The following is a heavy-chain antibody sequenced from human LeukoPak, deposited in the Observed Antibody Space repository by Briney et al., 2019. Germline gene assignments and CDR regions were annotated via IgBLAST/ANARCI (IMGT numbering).Heavy chain of an antibody. Sequence: GGSLRLSCAASGFTFSSYWMIWVRQAPGKGLVWVANIQQDGSEKYYVDSVKGRFTISRDNAKNSLYLQMNSLRAEDTAVYYCARNPPRYFNWGQGTLVTVSS. D-gene: IGHD1-26*01. CDR3: ARNPPRYFN. CDR1: GFTFSSYW. CDR2: IQQDGSEK. J-gene: IGHJ4*02. V-gene: IGHV3-7*05.